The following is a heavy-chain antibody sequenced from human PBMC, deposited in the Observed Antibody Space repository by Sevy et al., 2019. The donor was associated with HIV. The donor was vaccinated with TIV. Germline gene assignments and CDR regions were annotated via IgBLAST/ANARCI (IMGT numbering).Heavy chain of an antibody. V-gene: IGHV3-33*01. D-gene: IGHD4-17*01. Sequence: GGSLRLSCAASGFTFSTYGMHWVRQAPGKGLEWVAVIWFDESNTYYAGSEQGRFTISRDIAKNTLHLQMNSLRAEATAVYYCARDLEFYDYGDYGPAFMPDYWGQGTLVTVSS. CDR3: ARDLEFYDYGDYGPAFMPDY. CDR2: IWFDESNT. J-gene: IGHJ4*02. CDR1: GFTFSTYG.